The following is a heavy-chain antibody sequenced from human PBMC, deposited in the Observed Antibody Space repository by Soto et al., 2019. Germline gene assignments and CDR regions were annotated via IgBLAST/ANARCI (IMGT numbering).Heavy chain of an antibody. J-gene: IGHJ4*02. CDR1: GGSISSGGYY. CDR3: ASHYYDSSGYVDY. V-gene: IGHV4-31*03. Sequence: LSLTCTVSGGSISSGGYYWSWIRQHPGKGLEWIGYIYYSGSTYYNPSLKSRVTISVDTSKNQFSLKLSSVTAADTAVYYCASHYYDSSGYVDYWGQGTLVTVSS. D-gene: IGHD3-22*01. CDR2: IYYSGST.